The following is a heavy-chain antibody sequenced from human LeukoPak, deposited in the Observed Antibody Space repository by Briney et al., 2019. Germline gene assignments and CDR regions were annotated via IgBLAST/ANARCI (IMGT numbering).Heavy chain of an antibody. V-gene: IGHV3-7*03. J-gene: IGHJ4*02. D-gene: IGHD4-17*01. CDR1: GFTFSSYT. Sequence: GGSLRLSCAASGFTFSSYTMNWVRQAPGKGLEWVANIKQDGSEKYYVDSVKGRFTISRDNAKNSLCLQMNSLRAEDTAVYYCARGQTTVTNWGQGTLVTVSS. CDR3: ARGQTTVTN. CDR2: IKQDGSEK.